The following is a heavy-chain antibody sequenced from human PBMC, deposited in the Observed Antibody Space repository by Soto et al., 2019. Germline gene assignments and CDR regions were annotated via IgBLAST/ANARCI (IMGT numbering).Heavy chain of an antibody. Sequence: PRRCLILSCVVSGFTVSSNYMNWVRQAPGKGLEWVSVIYSGGTTYYADSVKGRFTISRDNSKNTLYLHMNSLRAEDAAVYYGARGLFDDVNYWGRGILVAVSS. D-gene: IGHD3-9*01. CDR2: IYSGGTT. CDR3: ARGLFDDVNY. V-gene: IGHV3-53*01. J-gene: IGHJ4*02. CDR1: GFTVSSNY.